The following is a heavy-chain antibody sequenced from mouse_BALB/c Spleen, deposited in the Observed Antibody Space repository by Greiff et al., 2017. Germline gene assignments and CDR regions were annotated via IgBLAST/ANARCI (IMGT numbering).Heavy chain of an antibody. V-gene: IGHV5-12-1*01. CDR1: GFAFSSYD. J-gene: IGHJ1*01. Sequence: DVMLVESGGGLVKPGGSLKLSCAASGFAFSSYDMSWVRQTPEKRLEWVAYISSGGGSTYYPDTVKGRFTISRDNAKNTLYLQMSSLKSEDTAMYYCARLNYYGSSYWYFDVWGAGTTVTVSS. CDR2: ISSGGGST. CDR3: ARLNYYGSSYWYFDV. D-gene: IGHD1-1*01.